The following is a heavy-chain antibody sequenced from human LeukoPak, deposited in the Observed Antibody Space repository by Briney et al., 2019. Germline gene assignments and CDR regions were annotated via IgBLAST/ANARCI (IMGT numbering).Heavy chain of an antibody. CDR2: IIPIFGTA. Sequence: SVKVSCKASGGTFSSYAISWVRQAPGQGLQWMGGIIPIFGTANYAQKFQGRVTMTRDTSTSTVYMELSSLRSEDTAVYYCARAARAGTHSPNYFDYWGQGTLVTVSS. V-gene: IGHV1-69*05. CDR1: GGTFSSYA. J-gene: IGHJ4*02. D-gene: IGHD6-13*01. CDR3: ARAARAGTHSPNYFDY.